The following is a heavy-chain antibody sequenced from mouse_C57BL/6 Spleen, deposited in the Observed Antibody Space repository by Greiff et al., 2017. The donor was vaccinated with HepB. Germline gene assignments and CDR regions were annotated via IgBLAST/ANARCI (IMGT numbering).Heavy chain of an antibody. CDR2: IHPNSGST. D-gene: IGHD1-1*01. Sequence: VQLQQPGAELVKPGASVKLSCKASGYTFTSYWMHWVKQRPGQGLEWIGMIHPNSGSTNYNEKFKSKATLTVDKSSSTAYMQLSSLTSEDSAVYYCASPYYYGSSPAFDVWGTGTTVTVSS. V-gene: IGHV1-64*01. CDR3: ASPYYYGSSPAFDV. CDR1: GYTFTSYW. J-gene: IGHJ1*03.